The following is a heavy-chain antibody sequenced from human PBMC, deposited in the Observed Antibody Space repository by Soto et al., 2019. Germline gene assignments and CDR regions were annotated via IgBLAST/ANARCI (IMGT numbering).Heavy chain of an antibody. Sequence: QVHLVQSGAEVKKPGASVKVSCKASGYTFTSYGITCVRQAPGQGLEWMGWISAHNGNTDYAQKLQGRVIVTRDTSTSTAYMELRSLSSDNTAVYYCARGRYGDYWGQGALVTVSS. D-gene: IGHD1-1*01. V-gene: IGHV1-18*01. CDR3: ARGRYGDY. CDR2: ISAHNGNT. J-gene: IGHJ4*02. CDR1: GYTFTSYG.